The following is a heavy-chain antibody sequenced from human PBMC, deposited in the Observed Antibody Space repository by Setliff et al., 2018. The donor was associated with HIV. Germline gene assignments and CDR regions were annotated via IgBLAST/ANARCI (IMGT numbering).Heavy chain of an antibody. CDR3: ARGTRVGANDAFDI. Sequence: SVKVSCKASGGTFSSYAITWVRQAPGQGLEWMGGIIPIFGTANYAQKFQGRVTITADESTNTAYMELSSLGSDDTAVYYCARGTRVGANDAFDIWGQGTMVTVSS. J-gene: IGHJ3*02. V-gene: IGHV1-69*13. D-gene: IGHD1-26*01. CDR1: GGTFSSYA. CDR2: IIPIFGTA.